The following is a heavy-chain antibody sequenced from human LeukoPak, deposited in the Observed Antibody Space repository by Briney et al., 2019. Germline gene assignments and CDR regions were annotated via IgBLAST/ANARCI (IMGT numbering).Heavy chain of an antibody. CDR2: ISYDGSNK. J-gene: IGHJ5*02. CDR1: GFSFSIYG. Sequence: GGSLRLSCAASGFSFSIYGMHWVRQAPGKGLEWVAVISYDGSNKYYADSVKGRFTISRDDSMNAVYLQMNGLRTEDTAVYYCAKDHGYTSSWLFNWFDPWGQGTLVTVSS. D-gene: IGHD6-13*01. V-gene: IGHV3-30*18. CDR3: AKDHGYTSSWLFNWFDP.